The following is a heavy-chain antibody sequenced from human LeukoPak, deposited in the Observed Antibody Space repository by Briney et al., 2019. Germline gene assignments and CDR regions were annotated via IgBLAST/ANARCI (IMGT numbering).Heavy chain of an antibody. D-gene: IGHD3-10*01. CDR1: GFTFSSYA. CDR2: ISGSSSYI. V-gene: IGHV3-21*01. J-gene: IGHJ4*02. Sequence: GGSLRLSCAASGFTFSSYAMSWVRQAPGKGLEWVSFISGSSSYIYYADSVKGRFIISRDNAKNSLYLQMNSLRAEDTAVYYCARGEYGSGSYHIDYWGQGTLVTVSS. CDR3: ARGEYGSGSYHIDY.